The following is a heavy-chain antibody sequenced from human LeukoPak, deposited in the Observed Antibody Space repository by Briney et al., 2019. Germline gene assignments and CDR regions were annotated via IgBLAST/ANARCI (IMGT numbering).Heavy chain of an antibody. CDR3: ARLSRSRNSGNWFDP. Sequence: PSETLSLTCTVSGGSISSSSYYWGWIRQPPGKGLEWIGNIYYSGSTYYNPSLKSRVTISVDTSKNQFSLKLSSVTAADTAVYYCARLSRSRNSGNWFDPWGQGTLVTVSS. V-gene: IGHV4-39*07. D-gene: IGHD1-14*01. CDR2: IYYSGST. CDR1: GGSISSSSYY. J-gene: IGHJ5*02.